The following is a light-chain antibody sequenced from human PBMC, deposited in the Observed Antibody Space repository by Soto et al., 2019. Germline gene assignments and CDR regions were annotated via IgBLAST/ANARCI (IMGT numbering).Light chain of an antibody. CDR1: QGISNY. V-gene: IGKV1-27*01. CDR3: QYYGSSLRT. J-gene: IGKJ1*01. CDR2: AAS. Sequence: DIQMTQSPSSLSASVGDRVTITCRASQGISNYLAWYQQKPGKVPKLLIYAASTLQSGVPSRFSGSGSGTDFTLTISRLEPEDFAVYYCQYYGSSLRTFGQGTKVEIK.